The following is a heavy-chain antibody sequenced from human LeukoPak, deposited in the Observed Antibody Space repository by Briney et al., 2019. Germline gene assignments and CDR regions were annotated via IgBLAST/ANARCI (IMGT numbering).Heavy chain of an antibody. J-gene: IGHJ5*02. V-gene: IGHV3-23*01. D-gene: IGHD2-2*02. CDR3: AKDRVGVVPATINWFDP. CDR1: GFTFSSYG. CDR2: ISGSGGST. Sequence: GGSLRLSCVVSGFTFSSYGMSWVRQAPGKGLEWVSAISGSGGSTYYADSVKGRFTISRDNSKNTLYLQMNSLRAEDTAVYYCAKDRVGVVPATINWFDPWGQGTLVTVSS.